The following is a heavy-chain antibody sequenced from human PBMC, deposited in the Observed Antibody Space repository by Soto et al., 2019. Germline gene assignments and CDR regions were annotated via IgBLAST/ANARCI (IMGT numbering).Heavy chain of an antibody. D-gene: IGHD1-1*01. CDR2: IYYTGST. CDR3: ARKNDYMLDF. Sequence: QVQLQESGSGLVKPSETLSLTCTVSGGSITSYYWSWIRQPLGKGLEFLGYIYYTGSTNYNPSLKSRITTSVDTSKNQFSLNLSSVTAADTAVYYCARKNDYMLDFWGQGTLVTVSS. CDR1: GGSITSYY. V-gene: IGHV4-59*01. J-gene: IGHJ4*02.